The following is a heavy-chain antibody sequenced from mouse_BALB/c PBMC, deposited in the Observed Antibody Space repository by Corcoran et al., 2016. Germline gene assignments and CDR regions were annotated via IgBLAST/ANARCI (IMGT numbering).Heavy chain of an antibody. J-gene: IGHJ2*01. Sequence: EVQLQQSGAELVKPGASVKLSCPASGFNIKDPYMPWVQQRPEQGLEWIGRIDPANGNTKYDPKFQGNATITSDTSSNTAYLQLSSLTSEDTAVYYGRRWGGNFDYWGQGTTLTVS. CDR3: RRWGGNFDY. CDR2: IDPANGNT. D-gene: IGHD1-1*02. CDR1: GFNIKDPY. V-gene: IGHV14-3*02.